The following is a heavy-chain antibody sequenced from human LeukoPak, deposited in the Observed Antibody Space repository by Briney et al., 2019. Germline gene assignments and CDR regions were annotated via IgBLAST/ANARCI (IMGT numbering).Heavy chain of an antibody. D-gene: IGHD3-10*01. J-gene: IGHJ5*02. CDR3: ARDRGSGSYYPFGWFDP. V-gene: IGHV4-61*01. Sequence: SETLSLTCTVSGYSISSGYYWGWIRQPPGQGLEWIGYIYYSGSTNYNPSLKSRVTISVDTAKNNFYLKLSSVTAADTAVYYCARDRGSGSYYPFGWFDPWGQGTLVTVSS. CDR2: IYYSGST. CDR1: GYSISSGYY.